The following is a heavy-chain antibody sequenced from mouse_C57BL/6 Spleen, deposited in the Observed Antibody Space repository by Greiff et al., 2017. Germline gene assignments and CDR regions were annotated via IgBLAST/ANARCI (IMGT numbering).Heavy chain of an antibody. CDR3: AKGRSNYCYFDV. J-gene: IGHJ1*03. V-gene: IGHV2-3*01. CDR2: IWGDGST. Sequence: VQVVESGPGLVAPSQSLSITCTVSGFSLTSYGVSWVRQPPGKGLEWLGGIWGDGSTNYHSALISRLSISTDNSTSQVFLRLNSLQTYDTATYYCAKGRSNYCYFDVWGTGTTVTVSS. CDR1: GFSLTSYG. D-gene: IGHD1-1*01.